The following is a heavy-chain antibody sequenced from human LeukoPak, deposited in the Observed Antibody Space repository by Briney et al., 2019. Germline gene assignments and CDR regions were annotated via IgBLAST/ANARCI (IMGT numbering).Heavy chain of an antibody. Sequence: SETLSLTCTVSGGSISSSSYYWGWIRQPPGKGLEWIGSIYYSGSTYYNPSLKSRVTISVDTSKNQFSLKLSSVTAADTAVYYCARGSRDLDYYYYYYMDVWGKGTTVTISS. CDR3: ARGSRDLDYYYYYYMDV. J-gene: IGHJ6*03. CDR2: IYYSGST. V-gene: IGHV4-39*01. CDR1: GGSISSSSYY. D-gene: IGHD2-2*01.